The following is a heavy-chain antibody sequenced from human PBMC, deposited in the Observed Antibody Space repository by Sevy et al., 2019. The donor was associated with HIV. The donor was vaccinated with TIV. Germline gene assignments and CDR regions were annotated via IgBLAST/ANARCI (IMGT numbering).Heavy chain of an antibody. J-gene: IGHJ4*02. CDR2: IIPMFGTA. CDR1: GGTFSSYA. V-gene: IGHV1-69*06. Sequence: ASVKVSCKASGGTFSSYAISWVRQAPGQGLEWMGGIIPMFGTANYAQKFQGRVTITADKSTSTAYMELSSLRSEDTAVHYCARDLRYYGSGSYYNLGYWGQGTLVTVSS. CDR3: ARDLRYYGSGSYYNLGY. D-gene: IGHD3-10*01.